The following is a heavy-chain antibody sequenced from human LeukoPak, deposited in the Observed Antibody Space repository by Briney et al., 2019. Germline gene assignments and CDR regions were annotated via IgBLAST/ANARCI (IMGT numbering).Heavy chain of an antibody. J-gene: IGHJ4*02. CDR2: ISGSGDST. V-gene: IGHV3-23*01. CDR3: AKSSVRSGAGPLGY. D-gene: IGHD6-13*01. Sequence: GGSLRLSCAASGFTFSTYAMSWVRQAPGKGLEWVSGISGSGDSTYYADSVKGRFTISRDNSKNTLSLQMNSLRADDTAVYYCAKSSVRSGAGPLGYWGQGTLVTVSS. CDR1: GFTFSTYA.